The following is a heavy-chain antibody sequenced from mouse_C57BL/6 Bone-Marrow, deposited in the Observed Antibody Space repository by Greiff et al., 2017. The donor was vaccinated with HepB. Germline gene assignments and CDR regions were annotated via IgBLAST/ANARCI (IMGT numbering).Heavy chain of an antibody. CDR2: ISSGSSTI. J-gene: IGHJ4*01. Sequence: EVQWVESGGGLVKPGGSLKLSCAASGFTFSDYGMHWVRQAPEKGLEWVAYISSGSSTIYYADTVKGRFTISRDNAKNTLFLQMTSLRSEDTAMYYCARIYYGSSYGGAMDYWGQGTSVTVSS. CDR3: ARIYYGSSYGGAMDY. CDR1: GFTFSDYG. D-gene: IGHD1-1*01. V-gene: IGHV5-17*01.